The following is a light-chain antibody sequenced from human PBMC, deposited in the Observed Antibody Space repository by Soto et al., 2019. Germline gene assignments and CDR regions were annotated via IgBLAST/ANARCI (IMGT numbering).Light chain of an antibody. CDR2: GAS. CDR3: QQFNNWPRT. V-gene: IGKV3-15*01. J-gene: IGKJ1*01. Sequence: DIELTQSPATLSVSPGERVTLSCRASQSVSDKLAWYQQKPGQAPRLLIYGASSRASGIPARFSGSGSGTDFTLTISSLQSEDFVVYYCQQFNNWPRTFGQGTKVE. CDR1: QSVSDK.